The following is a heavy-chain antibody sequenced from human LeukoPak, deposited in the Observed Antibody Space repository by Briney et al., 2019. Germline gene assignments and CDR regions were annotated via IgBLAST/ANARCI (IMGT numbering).Heavy chain of an antibody. D-gene: IGHD3-3*01. CDR3: PVLTPDYDFWRAYYGRPGPWAGD. V-gene: IGHV1-2*02. CDR1: GYTFTYYY. CDR2: INPNSGGT. J-gene: IGHJ1*01. Sequence: ASVKVSFKASGYTFTYYYMHWVRQAPGQGLEWMGWINPNSGGTNYAQKFQGRVTMTRDTSISTAYMDLSRLRFDDTAVYYCPVLTPDYDFWRAYYGRPGPWAGDWGQGTLVTVSS.